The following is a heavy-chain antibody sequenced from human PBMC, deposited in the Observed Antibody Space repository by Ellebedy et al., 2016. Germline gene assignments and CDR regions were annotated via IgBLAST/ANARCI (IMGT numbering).Heavy chain of an antibody. Sequence: GESLKISXAASGFTFSSYSMNWVRQAPGKGLEWVSSISSSSSYIYYADSVKGRFTISRDNAKNSLYLQMNSLRAEDTAVYYCARDYAGWFNPWGQGTLVTVSS. D-gene: IGHD3-10*01. CDR3: ARDYAGWFNP. V-gene: IGHV3-21*04. CDR1: GFTFSSYS. J-gene: IGHJ5*02. CDR2: ISSSSSYI.